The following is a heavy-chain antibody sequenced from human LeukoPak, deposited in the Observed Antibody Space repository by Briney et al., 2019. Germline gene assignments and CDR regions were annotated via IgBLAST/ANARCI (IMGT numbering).Heavy chain of an antibody. V-gene: IGHV3-33*01. J-gene: IGHJ4*02. Sequence: GRSLRLSCAASGFTFSSYGMHWVRQAPGEGLEWVAVIWYDGSNKYYADSVKGRFTISRDNSKNTLYLQMNSLRAEDTAVYYCARDLLPRAYYYDSSGYAHWGQGTLVTVSS. D-gene: IGHD3-22*01. CDR3: ARDLLPRAYYYDSSGYAH. CDR2: IWYDGSNK. CDR1: GFTFSSYG.